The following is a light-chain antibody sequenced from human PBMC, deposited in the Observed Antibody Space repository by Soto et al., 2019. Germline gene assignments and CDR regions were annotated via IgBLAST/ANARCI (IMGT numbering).Light chain of an antibody. CDR1: QTISDW. V-gene: IGKV1-5*03. J-gene: IGKJ2*01. CDR2: KTS. Sequence: DVQMTQSPSTLSASVGDRVTITCRASQTISDWLAWYQQKPGKAPKLLIYKTSSLESGVPSRFSGSGSGTEFTLTISSLQPDDFATYYCQQYDSSSFTFGQGTQLEIK. CDR3: QQYDSSSFT.